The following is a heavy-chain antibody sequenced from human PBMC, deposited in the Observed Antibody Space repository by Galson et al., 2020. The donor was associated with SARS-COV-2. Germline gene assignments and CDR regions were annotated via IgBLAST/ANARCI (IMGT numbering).Heavy chain of an antibody. J-gene: IGHJ3*02. Sequence: ASVKVPCKPSGYTFTSYGIIWVRQAPGQGLEWMGWISAYNGNTNYAQKPQARVTMTTDTSTSTAYMELRSLRSDDTAVYYCARDNFQQGGFPEFDIWGQGTMVTVSS. D-gene: IGHD3-16*01. V-gene: IGHV1-18*04. CDR3: ARDNFQQGGFPEFDI. CDR2: ISAYNGNT. CDR1: GYTFTSYG.